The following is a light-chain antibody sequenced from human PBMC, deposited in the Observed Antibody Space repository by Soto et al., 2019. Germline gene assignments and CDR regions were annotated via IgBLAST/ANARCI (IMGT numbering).Light chain of an antibody. Sequence: EIVMTQSPATLSVSPGERATLSCRASQSVFSSLAWYQQKPGQAPRLLIYGASSRATGIPDRFSGSGSGTDFTLTIPRLEPEDFAVYYCQHYGSSSWTFGQGTKVDIK. V-gene: IGKV3-20*01. CDR3: QHYGSSSWT. J-gene: IGKJ1*01. CDR1: QSVFSS. CDR2: GAS.